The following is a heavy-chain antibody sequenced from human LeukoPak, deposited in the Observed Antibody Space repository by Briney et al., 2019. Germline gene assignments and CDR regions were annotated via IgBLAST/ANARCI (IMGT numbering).Heavy chain of an antibody. CDR1: GLTFSSYG. D-gene: IGHD3-9*01. CDR2: ISYDGSNK. Sequence: GRSLRLSCAASGLTFSSYGMHWVRQAPGKGLEWVAVISYDGSNKYYADSVKGRFTISRDNSKNTLYLQMNSLRAEDTAVYYCVKDMSVDFFYWDPFDIWGQGTMVTVSS. J-gene: IGHJ3*02. CDR3: VKDMSVDFFYWDPFDI. V-gene: IGHV3-30*18.